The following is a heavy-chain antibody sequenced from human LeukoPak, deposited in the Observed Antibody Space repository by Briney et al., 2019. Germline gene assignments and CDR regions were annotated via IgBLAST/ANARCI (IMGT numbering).Heavy chain of an antibody. D-gene: IGHD3-22*01. CDR1: GGTFSSYA. V-gene: IGHV1-69*04. CDR3: ARVPSSGYYGNWFDP. J-gene: IGHJ5*02. Sequence: SVKVSCKASGGTFSSYAISWVRQAPGQGLEWMGRIIPILRIANYAQKFQGRVTITADKSTSTAYMELSSLRSEDTAVYYCARVPSSGYYGNWFDPWGQGTLVTVSS. CDR2: IIPILRIA.